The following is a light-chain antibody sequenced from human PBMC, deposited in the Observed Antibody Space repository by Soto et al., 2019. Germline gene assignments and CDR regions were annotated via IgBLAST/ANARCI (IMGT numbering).Light chain of an antibody. Sequence: DIVLTQSPGTLSLSPGETATLSCRASQGVSSAYLAWYQQKPGQAPRLLIYGASSRATGVPDRFSGSGSGTDFTLTISRLEPEDFAIYYCQRYNTSPPTWTFGQGTKVEIK. V-gene: IGKV3-20*01. CDR1: QGVSSAY. CDR3: QRYNTSPPTWT. CDR2: GAS. J-gene: IGKJ1*01.